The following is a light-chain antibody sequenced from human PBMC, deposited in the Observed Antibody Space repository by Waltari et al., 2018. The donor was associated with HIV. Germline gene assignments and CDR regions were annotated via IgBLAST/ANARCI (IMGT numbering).Light chain of an antibody. V-gene: IGLV2-14*01. J-gene: IGLJ3*02. CDR3: SSYSARGFVA. Sequence: HSALTQPASVSGSPGQSITISCPGPTSDFDTFNFVSWYQQSPGRAPKLIIFEVYSRPSGVAERFSGSTSGDTASLTISALRAEDEADYFCSSYSARGFVAFGGGTKVTVL. CDR1: TSDFDTFNF. CDR2: EVY.